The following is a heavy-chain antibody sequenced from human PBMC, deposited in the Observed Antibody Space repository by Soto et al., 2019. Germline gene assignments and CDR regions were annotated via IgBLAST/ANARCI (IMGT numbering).Heavy chain of an antibody. Sequence: QVQLQQWGAGLLKPSETLSLTCAVYGGSFSGYYWTWIRQPPGTGLEWIGEINHSGSTNYNPSLKRRLTISVDTSKNQFSLKLTSVTAADTAVYYCARDKITGRFDYWGQGTLVNVSS. J-gene: IGHJ4*02. CDR3: ARDKITGRFDY. V-gene: IGHV4-34*01. CDR1: GGSFSGYY. D-gene: IGHD2-8*02. CDR2: INHSGST.